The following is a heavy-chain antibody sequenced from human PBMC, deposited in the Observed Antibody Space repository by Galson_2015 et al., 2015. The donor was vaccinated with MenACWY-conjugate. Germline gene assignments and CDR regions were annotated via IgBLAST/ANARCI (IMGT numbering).Heavy chain of an antibody. V-gene: IGHV1-69*13. CDR2: IIPIFGTA. J-gene: IGHJ6*02. D-gene: IGHD2-2*01. CDR3: ARDALCSSTSCLYYGMDV. Sequence: SVKVSCKASGGTFSSYAISWVRQAPGQGLEWMGGIIPIFGTANYAQKFQGRVTITADESTSTAYMELSSLRSEDTAVYYCARDALCSSTSCLYYGMDVWGQGTTVTVSS. CDR1: GGTFSSYA.